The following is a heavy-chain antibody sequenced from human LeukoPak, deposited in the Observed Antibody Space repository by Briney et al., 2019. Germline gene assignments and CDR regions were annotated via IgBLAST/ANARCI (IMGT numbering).Heavy chain of an antibody. CDR3: AKRRGYYDSSGYYFGDNFDY. CDR1: GFTFSSYA. Sequence: PGGSLRLSCAASGFTFSSYAMSWVRQAPGKGLEWVSAISGSGGSTYYADSVKGRFTISRDNSKNTLYLQMNSLRAEDTAVYCCAKRRGYYDSSGYYFGDNFDYWGQGTLVTVSS. CDR2: ISGSGGST. V-gene: IGHV3-23*01. D-gene: IGHD3-22*01. J-gene: IGHJ4*02.